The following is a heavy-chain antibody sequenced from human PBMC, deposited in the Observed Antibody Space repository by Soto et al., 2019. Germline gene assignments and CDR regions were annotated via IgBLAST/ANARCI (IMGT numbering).Heavy chain of an antibody. CDR1: GFNFSDYY. CDR2: ISSSDNTI. V-gene: IGHV3-11*01. Sequence: QVQLVESGGGLVKPGGSLRLSCAASGFNFSDYYMTWIRQAPGKGLERISYISSSDNTIYYADSVKGRFTISRDNAKNSLYLQMNSLRAEDTAVYYCARGGSFCGSGTYCPKEYYFHYYMDVWGKGTTVTVSS. D-gene: IGHD3-10*01. CDR3: ARGGSFCGSGTYCPKEYYFHYYMDV. J-gene: IGHJ6*03.